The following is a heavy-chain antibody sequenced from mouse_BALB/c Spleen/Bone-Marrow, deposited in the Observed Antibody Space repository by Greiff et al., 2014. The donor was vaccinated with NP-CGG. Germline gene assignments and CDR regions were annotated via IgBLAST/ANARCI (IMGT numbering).Heavy chain of an antibody. CDR2: IWSGGST. Sequence: VKLMESGPGLVQPSQSLSITCTVSGFSLTTYGVHWVRQSPGKGLEWLGVIWSGGSTDYNAAFISRLSISKDNSESQVFLKMNSLQANDTAIYYCARNHRGYYFDYWGQGTTLTVSS. J-gene: IGHJ2*01. V-gene: IGHV2-2*02. CDR1: GFSLTTYG. CDR3: ARNHRGYYFDY. D-gene: IGHD3-1*01.